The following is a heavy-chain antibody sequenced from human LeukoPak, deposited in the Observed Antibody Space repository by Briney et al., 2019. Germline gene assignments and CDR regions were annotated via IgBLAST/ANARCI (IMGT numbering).Heavy chain of an antibody. CDR1: GFTVSSNY. V-gene: IGHV3-53*01. CDR3: ASGKETSMAQGY. Sequence: GGSLRLSCAVSGFTVSSNYMTWVRQAPGKGLEWVSVIYSGGSIYYADSVKGRFTISRDISKNTVDLQLNSLRAEDTAVYYCASGKETSMAQGYWGQGTLVTVSS. J-gene: IGHJ4*02. D-gene: IGHD5-18*01. CDR2: IYSGGSI.